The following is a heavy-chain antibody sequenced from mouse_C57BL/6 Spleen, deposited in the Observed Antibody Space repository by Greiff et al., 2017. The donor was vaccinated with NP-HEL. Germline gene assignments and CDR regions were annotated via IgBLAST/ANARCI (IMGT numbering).Heavy chain of an antibody. D-gene: IGHD4-1*01. CDR2: ISYDGSN. V-gene: IGHV3-6*01. Sequence: EVKLMESGPGLVKPSQSLSLTCSVTGYSITSGYYWNWIRQFPGNKLEWMGYISYDGSNNYNPSLKNRISITRDTSKNQFFLKLNSVTTEDTATYYCARMGSLGYAMDYWGQGTSVTVSS. CDR1: GYSITSGYY. J-gene: IGHJ4*01. CDR3: ARMGSLGYAMDY.